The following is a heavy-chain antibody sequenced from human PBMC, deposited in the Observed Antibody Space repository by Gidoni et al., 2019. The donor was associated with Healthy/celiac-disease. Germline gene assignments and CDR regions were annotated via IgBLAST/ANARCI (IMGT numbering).Heavy chain of an antibody. CDR3: ARERDVLRYFVPHLNWFDP. J-gene: IGHJ5*02. D-gene: IGHD3-9*01. V-gene: IGHV1-3*01. CDR1: GYTFTSYA. Sequence: QVQLVQSGAEVKKPGASVKVSCKASGYTFTSYAMHWVRQAPGQRLEWMGWINAGQGNPKYSQKFQGRVTITRDTSASTAYMELSSLRSEDTAVYYCARERDVLRYFVPHLNWFDPWGQGTLVTVSS. CDR2: INAGQGNP.